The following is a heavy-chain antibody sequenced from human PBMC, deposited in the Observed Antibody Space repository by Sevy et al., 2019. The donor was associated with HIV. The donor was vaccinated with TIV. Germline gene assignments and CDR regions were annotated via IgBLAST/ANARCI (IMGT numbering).Heavy chain of an antibody. D-gene: IGHD3-22*01. J-gene: IGHJ4*02. V-gene: IGHV1-24*01. Sequence: VSVKVSCKVSGYTLTALSMHWVRQTPGKGLEWMGSFDPEDGERIYAQKFQVRVAMTEDTSTDTAYMELSSLRSEDTAVYYCATTKDYYESSGDPFDYWGQGTLVTVSS. CDR2: FDPEDGER. CDR3: ATTKDYYESSGDPFDY. CDR1: GYTLTALS.